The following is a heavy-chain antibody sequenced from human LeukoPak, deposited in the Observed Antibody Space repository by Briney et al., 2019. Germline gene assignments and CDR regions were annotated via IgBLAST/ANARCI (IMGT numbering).Heavy chain of an antibody. CDR1: GYTFTSYG. Sequence: ASVKVSCKASGYTFTSYGISWVRQAPGQGLEWMGWISAHNGNTNYAQKLQGRVTMTTDTSTSTAYMELRSLRSDDTAVYYCARSRGSSSSHYFDYWGQGTLVTVSS. D-gene: IGHD6-6*01. CDR3: ARSRGSSSSHYFDY. CDR2: ISAHNGNT. J-gene: IGHJ4*02. V-gene: IGHV1-18*01.